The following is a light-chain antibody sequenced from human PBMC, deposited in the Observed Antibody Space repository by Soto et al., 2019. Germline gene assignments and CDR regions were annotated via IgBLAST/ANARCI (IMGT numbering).Light chain of an antibody. J-gene: IGKJ1*01. CDR2: GAS. Sequence: EIVMTQSPATLSVSPGERATLSCRASQSVSSDLAWYQHKPGQAPRLLIYGASTRATGIPARFSGRGSGTEFTLTISSLQSVDFAVYYCQQYDNWPQTFGQGTEVDIK. V-gene: IGKV3-15*01. CDR3: QQYDNWPQT. CDR1: QSVSSD.